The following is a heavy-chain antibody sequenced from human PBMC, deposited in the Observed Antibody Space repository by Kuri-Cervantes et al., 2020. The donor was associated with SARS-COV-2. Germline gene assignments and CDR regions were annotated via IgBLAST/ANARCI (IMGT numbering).Heavy chain of an antibody. J-gene: IGHJ4*02. Sequence: SVKVSCKASGGTFSSYAISWVRQAPGQGLEWMGGIIPIFGTANYAQKFQGRVTITADESTSTAYMELSSLRSEDTAVYYCASLAGLVAEFQDYWGQGTLVTVSS. CDR3: ASLAGLVAEFQDY. CDR2: IIPIFGTA. CDR1: GGTFSSYA. V-gene: IGHV1-69*13. D-gene: IGHD2-15*01.